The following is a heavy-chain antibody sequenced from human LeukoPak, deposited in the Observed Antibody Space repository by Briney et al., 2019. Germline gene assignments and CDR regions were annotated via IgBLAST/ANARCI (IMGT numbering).Heavy chain of an antibody. CDR2: ISSSSSYI. D-gene: IGHD6-19*01. Sequence: PGGSLRLSCAASGFTFSSYGMHWVRQAPGKGLEWVSSISSSSSYIYYADSVKGRFTISRDNAKNSLYLQMNSLRAEDTAVYYCAREWNSSGWYGSYYYGMDVWGQGTTVTVSS. CDR3: AREWNSSGWYGSYYYGMDV. CDR1: GFTFSSYG. V-gene: IGHV3-21*01. J-gene: IGHJ6*02.